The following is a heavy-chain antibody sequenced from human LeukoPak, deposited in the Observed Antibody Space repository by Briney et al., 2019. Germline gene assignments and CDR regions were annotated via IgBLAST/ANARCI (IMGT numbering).Heavy chain of an antibody. D-gene: IGHD6-13*01. CDR3: ARHEDEDSSSWYAD. V-gene: IGHV4-39*01. CDR1: GGSISSSSYY. Sequence: SETLSLTCTVSGGSISSSSYYWGWIRQPPGKGLEWIGSIYYSGSTNYNPSLKSRVTISVDTSKNQFSLKLSSVTAADTAVYYCARHEDEDSSSWYADWGQGTLVTVSS. J-gene: IGHJ4*02. CDR2: IYYSGST.